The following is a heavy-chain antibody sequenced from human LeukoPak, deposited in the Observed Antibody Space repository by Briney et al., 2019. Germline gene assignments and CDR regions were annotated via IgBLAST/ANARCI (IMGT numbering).Heavy chain of an antibody. V-gene: IGHV3-30-3*01. CDR3: ATSARTYIGSSLDY. CDR2: ISYGGSNK. D-gene: IGHD2-15*01. Sequence: GRSLRLSCAASGFTFSSYAMHWVRQAPGKGLEWVAVISYGGSNKYYADSVKGRFTISRDNSKNTLYLQMNSLRAEDTALYYCATSARTYIGSSLDYWGQGTLVTVSS. CDR1: GFTFSSYA. J-gene: IGHJ4*02.